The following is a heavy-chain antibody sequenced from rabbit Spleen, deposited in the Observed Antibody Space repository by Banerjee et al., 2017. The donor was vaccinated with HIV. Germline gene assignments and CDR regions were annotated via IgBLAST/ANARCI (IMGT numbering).Heavy chain of an antibody. CDR2: IYGASGGST. CDR1: GFSFSNSYY. D-gene: IGHD2-1*01. CDR3: ARGSAAMTMVITGFYFNL. Sequence: QSLEESGGDLVKPGASLTVTCTASGFSFSNSYYMCWVRQAPGKGLECITCIYGASGGSTWYASWAKGRFTISKTSSTTVTLQLTSLTAADTATYFCARGSAAMTMVITGFYFNLWGPGTLVTVS. J-gene: IGHJ4*01. V-gene: IGHV1S40*01.